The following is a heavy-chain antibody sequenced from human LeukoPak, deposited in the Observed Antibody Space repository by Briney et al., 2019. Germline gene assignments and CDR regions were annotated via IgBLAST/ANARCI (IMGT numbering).Heavy chain of an antibody. J-gene: IGHJ6*03. Sequence: SVKVSCKASGGTFSSYAISWVRQAPGQGLEWMGRIIPIFGTANYAQKFQGRVTITTDESTSTAYMELSSLRSEDTAVYYCARDGEYDSSGYYSYYYYYMDVWGKGTTVTVSS. CDR3: ARDGEYDSSGYYSYYYYYMDV. D-gene: IGHD3-22*01. CDR1: GGTFSSYA. V-gene: IGHV1-69*05. CDR2: IIPIFGTA.